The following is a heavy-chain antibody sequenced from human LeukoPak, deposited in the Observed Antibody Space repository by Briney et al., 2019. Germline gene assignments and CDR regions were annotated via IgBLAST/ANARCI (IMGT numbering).Heavy chain of an antibody. D-gene: IGHD1-26*01. J-gene: IGHJ6*02. CDR3: ARVTRSGSYYYYYGMDV. CDR1: GGSFSGYY. V-gene: IGHV4-34*01. Sequence: PSETLSLTCAVYGGSFSGYYWSWIRQPPGKGLEWIGEINHSGSTNYNPSLKSRVTMSLDTSKNQFSLKLSSVTAADTAVYYCARVTRSGSYYYYYGMDVWGQGTTVTVSS. CDR2: INHSGST.